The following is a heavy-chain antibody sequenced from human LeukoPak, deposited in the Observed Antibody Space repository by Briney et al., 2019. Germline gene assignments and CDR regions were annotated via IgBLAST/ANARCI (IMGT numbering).Heavy chain of an antibody. D-gene: IGHD6-13*01. CDR2: ISYDGSNK. Sequence: GGSLRLSCAASGFTFSSYAMHWVRQAPGKGLEWVALISYDGSNKYYADSVKGRFTISRDNSKNTLYLQMNSLRAEDTAVYYCARGRPYSSTHYFDYWGRGTLVTVSS. CDR3: ARGRPYSSTHYFDY. CDR1: GFTFSSYA. V-gene: IGHV3-30-3*01. J-gene: IGHJ4*02.